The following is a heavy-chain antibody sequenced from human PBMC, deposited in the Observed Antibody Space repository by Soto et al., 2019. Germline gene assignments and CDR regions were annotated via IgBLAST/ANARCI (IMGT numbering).Heavy chain of an antibody. CDR3: ARDLRGYDILTGYYKSTGDYYYYYYMDV. Sequence: ASVKVSCTASGYTFTSYGISWVRQAPGQGLEWMGWISAYNGNTNYAQKLQGRVTMTTDTSTSTAYMELRSLRSDDTAVYYCARDLRGYDILTGYYKSTGDYYYYYYMDVWGKGTTVTGLL. CDR1: GYTFTSYG. V-gene: IGHV1-18*01. D-gene: IGHD3-9*01. CDR2: ISAYNGNT. J-gene: IGHJ6*03.